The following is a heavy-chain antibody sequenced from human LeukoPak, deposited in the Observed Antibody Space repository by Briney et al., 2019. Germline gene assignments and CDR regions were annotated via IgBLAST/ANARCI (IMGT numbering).Heavy chain of an antibody. Sequence: GGSLRLSCAASGFTFSSYEIKWVRQAPGKGLEWVSYISSSGSTIYYAGSVNGRFTISRDNAKNSLYLQMNSLRAEDTAVYYCARGHLYSSSWYGESVGRWFDPWGQGTLVTVSS. CDR1: GFTFSSYE. D-gene: IGHD6-13*01. J-gene: IGHJ5*02. CDR2: ISSSGSTI. CDR3: ARGHLYSSSWYGESVGRWFDP. V-gene: IGHV3-48*03.